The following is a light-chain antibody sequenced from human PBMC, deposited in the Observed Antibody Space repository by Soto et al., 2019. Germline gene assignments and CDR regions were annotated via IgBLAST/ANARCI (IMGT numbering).Light chain of an antibody. CDR1: QGISNY. CDR3: HKYNHVTT. CDR2: AAS. J-gene: IGKJ4*01. V-gene: IGKV1-27*01. Sequence: DIQMTQSPSSLSASVGDRVTITCRASQGISNYLAWYQQKPGKVPELLIYAASTLQSGVPSRFSGSGSGTDFRLTIIILQPEDVATYYCHKYNHVTTFGGGTKVEIK.